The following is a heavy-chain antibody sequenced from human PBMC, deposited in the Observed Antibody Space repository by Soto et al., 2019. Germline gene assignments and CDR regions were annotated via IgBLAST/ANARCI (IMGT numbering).Heavy chain of an antibody. CDR3: TRPLIVESNDYHYYGLSV. CDR2: IRSKANSYAT. D-gene: IGHD1-26*01. J-gene: IGHJ6*02. CDR1: GFTFSGSA. V-gene: IGHV3-73*01. Sequence: GGSLRLSCAASGFTFSGSAMHWVRQASGKGLEWVGRIRSKANSYATAYAASVKGRFTISRDDSKNTAYLQMNSLKTEDTAVYYCTRPLIVESNDYHYYGLSVWGQGTSV.